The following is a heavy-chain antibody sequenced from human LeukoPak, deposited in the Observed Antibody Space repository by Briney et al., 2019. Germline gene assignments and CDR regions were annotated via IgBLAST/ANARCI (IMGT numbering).Heavy chain of an antibody. CDR3: ARVRIAVAAPFDY. J-gene: IGHJ4*02. Sequence: ASVKVSCKASGYTFIDYCIHWVRQAPGQGLEWMGRINPNSGGTNYAQKFQGRVTMTSDTSISTAYMELSRLRSDDTAVYYCARVRIAVAAPFDYWGQGTLVTVSS. D-gene: IGHD6-19*01. CDR2: INPNSGGT. CDR1: GYTFIDYC. V-gene: IGHV1-2*06.